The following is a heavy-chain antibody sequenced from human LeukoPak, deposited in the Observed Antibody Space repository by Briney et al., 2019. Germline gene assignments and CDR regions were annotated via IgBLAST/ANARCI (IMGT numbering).Heavy chain of an antibody. Sequence: VASVKVSCKASGYTFTSYDINWVRQATGQGLKWMGWMNPNSGNTGYAQKFQGRVTMTRNTSISTAYMELSSLRSEDTAVYYCARAGYDILTGNWFDPWGQGTLVTVSS. CDR1: GYTFTSYD. CDR3: ARAGYDILTGNWFDP. V-gene: IGHV1-8*01. CDR2: MNPNSGNT. D-gene: IGHD3-9*01. J-gene: IGHJ5*02.